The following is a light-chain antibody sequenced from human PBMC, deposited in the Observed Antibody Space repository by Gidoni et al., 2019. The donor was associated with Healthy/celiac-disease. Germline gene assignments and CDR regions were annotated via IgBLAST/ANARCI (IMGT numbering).Light chain of an antibody. Sequence: QSVLTQPHSESGTPGQRVTISCSGSSSNIGSNTVNWSQQLPGTAPKLRLYINNQRPSGVPDRFSVSKSGTSASLAISVLQSEDEADYYCAAWYDSLNGFWVFGGGTKLTVL. J-gene: IGLJ3*02. CDR3: AAWYDSLNGFWV. V-gene: IGLV1-44*01. CDR1: SSNIGSNT. CDR2: INN.